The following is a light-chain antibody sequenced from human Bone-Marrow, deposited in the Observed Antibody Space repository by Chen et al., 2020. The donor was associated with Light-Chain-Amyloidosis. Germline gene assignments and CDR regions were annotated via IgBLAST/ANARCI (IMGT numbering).Light chain of an antibody. Sequence: NFMLTQPPSASESPGKTVTTSSTRSSGSMATNYVQWYPQRPGSSPTTVIYEDDQRPPGFPDRFSGSIDKSANSASLTISGLKTEDEADYYCQSYQGSSQGVFGGGTKLTVL. CDR3: QSYQGSSQGV. V-gene: IGLV6-57*01. CDR1: SGSMATNY. CDR2: EDD. J-gene: IGLJ3*02.